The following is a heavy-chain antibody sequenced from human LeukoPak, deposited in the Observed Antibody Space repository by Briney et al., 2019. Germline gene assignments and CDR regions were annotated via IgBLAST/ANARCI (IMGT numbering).Heavy chain of an antibody. Sequence: GGSLRLSCAASGFTFSNYGMHWVRQAPGKGLEWVALIWYDGTKKYYADSVKGRFTISRDNSKNTLYLQMNSLRAEDTAVYYCAKFFAHIVVVPANDYWGQGTLVTVSS. CDR2: IWYDGTKK. D-gene: IGHD2-2*01. CDR1: GFTFSNYG. V-gene: IGHV3-33*06. CDR3: AKFFAHIVVVPANDY. J-gene: IGHJ4*02.